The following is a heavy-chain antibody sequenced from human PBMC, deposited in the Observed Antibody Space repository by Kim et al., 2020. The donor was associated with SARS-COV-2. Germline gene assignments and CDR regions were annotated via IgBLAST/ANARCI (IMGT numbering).Heavy chain of an antibody. CDR3: VKYRIEWQ. CDR1: GFTFSGYW. V-gene: IGHV3-74*01. Sequence: GGSLRLSCAASGFTFSGYWMHWVRQVPGKGLVWVSRISGDGSVKHYADSVRGRFTISKDSTKNTISLQMNSLRVEDTAVYHCVKYRIEWQWGQGTLVSVSS. J-gene: IGHJ4*02. CDR2: ISGDGSVK. D-gene: IGHD3-3*01.